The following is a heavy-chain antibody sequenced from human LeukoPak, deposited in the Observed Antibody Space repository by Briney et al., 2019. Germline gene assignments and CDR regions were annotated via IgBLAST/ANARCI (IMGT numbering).Heavy chain of an antibody. D-gene: IGHD6-19*01. CDR1: GFTFEDYG. Sequence: GGSLRLSCAASGFTFEDYGMSWVRQAPGKGLEWVSGINWNGGSTGYADSVKGRFTISRDNAKNSLYLQMNSLRAEDTALYHCARGRGGWPHYYFDYWGQGTLVTVSS. CDR2: INWNGGST. V-gene: IGHV3-20*01. CDR3: ARGRGGWPHYYFDY. J-gene: IGHJ4*02.